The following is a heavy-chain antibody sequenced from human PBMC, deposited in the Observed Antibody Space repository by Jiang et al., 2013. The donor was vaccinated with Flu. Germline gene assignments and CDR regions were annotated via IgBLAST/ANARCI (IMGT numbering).Heavy chain of an antibody. CDR1: SVSSNSAA. V-gene: IGHV6-1*01. Sequence: SVSSNSAAWNWIRQSPSRGLEWLGRTYYRSKWYNDYAVSVKSRITINPDTSKNQFSLQLNSVTPEDTAVYYCARGVYSSSAGYNWFDPWGQGTLVTVSS. CDR3: ARGVYSSSAGYNWFDP. J-gene: IGHJ5*02. CDR2: TYYRSKWYN. D-gene: IGHD6-6*01.